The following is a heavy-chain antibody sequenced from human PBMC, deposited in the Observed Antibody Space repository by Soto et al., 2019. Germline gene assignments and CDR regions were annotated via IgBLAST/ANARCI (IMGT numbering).Heavy chain of an antibody. J-gene: IGHJ4*02. D-gene: IGHD6-6*01. V-gene: IGHV4-30-4*01. Sequence: SETLSLTCTVSGGSISSDDYYWMWIRQPPGKGLEWIGYIYYSGRTDYNPSLKSRVIISIDTSKNQFSLNLNSVNAADTAVYYCARDRSNSPDYFDYWGQGTLVTVSS. CDR3: ARDRSNSPDYFDY. CDR2: IYYSGRT. CDR1: GGSISSDDYY.